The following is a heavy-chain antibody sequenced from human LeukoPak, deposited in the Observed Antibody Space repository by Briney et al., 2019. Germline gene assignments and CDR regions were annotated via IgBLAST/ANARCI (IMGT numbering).Heavy chain of an antibody. Sequence: GGSLRLSCAASGFTFSDYYMSWIRQAPGKGLEWVSFISSSGSIIYYADSLKGRFTISRDNAKNSLYLQMNSLRAEDTAVYYCAAAPNYFDSSGQIIYFQHWGQGTLVTVSS. D-gene: IGHD3-22*01. CDR3: AAAPNYFDSSGQIIYFQH. J-gene: IGHJ1*01. V-gene: IGHV3-11*01. CDR2: ISSSGSII. CDR1: GFTFSDYY.